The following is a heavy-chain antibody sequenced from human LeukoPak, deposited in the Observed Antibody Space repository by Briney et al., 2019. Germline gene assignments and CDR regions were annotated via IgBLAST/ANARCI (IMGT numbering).Heavy chain of an antibody. V-gene: IGHV3-23*01. Sequence: GGSLRLSCSASGLTLSIYAMGWVRQAPGKGLQWVAGISGSGRDTYSAEFVKGRFTISRDNVNNTVSLQMNSLRVEDTATYYCVKEYTGSFFNFENWFDPWGQGTVVTVSP. CDR3: VKEYTGSFFNFENWFDP. CDR2: ISGSGRDT. CDR1: GLTLSIYA. D-gene: IGHD3-10*01. J-gene: IGHJ5*02.